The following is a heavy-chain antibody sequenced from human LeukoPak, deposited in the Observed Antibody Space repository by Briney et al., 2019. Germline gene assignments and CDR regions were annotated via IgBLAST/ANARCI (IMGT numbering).Heavy chain of an antibody. CDR1: GGTFSSYA. D-gene: IGHD1-26*01. CDR3: ARGRPVVGATISTPFDY. V-gene: IGHV1-69*13. J-gene: IGHJ4*02. Sequence: SVKVSCMASGGTFSSYAISWVRQAPGQGLEWMGGIIPIFGTANYAQKFQGRVTITADESTSTAYMELSSLRSEDTAVYYCARGRPVVGATISTPFDYWGQGTLVTVSS. CDR2: IIPIFGTA.